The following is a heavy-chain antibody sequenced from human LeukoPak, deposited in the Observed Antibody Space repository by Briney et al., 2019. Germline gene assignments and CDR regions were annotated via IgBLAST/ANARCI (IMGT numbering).Heavy chain of an antibody. V-gene: IGHV4-59*01. CDR3: ARDCSSTSCFDY. J-gene: IGHJ4*02. CDR1: GGSISSYY. D-gene: IGHD2-2*01. Sequence: SETLSLTCTVSGGSISSYYWSWIRQPPGKGLEWIGYIYYSGSTNYNPSLRSRVTISVDTSKNQFSLKLSSVTAADTAVYYCARDCSSTSCFDYWGQGTLVTVSS. CDR2: IYYSGST.